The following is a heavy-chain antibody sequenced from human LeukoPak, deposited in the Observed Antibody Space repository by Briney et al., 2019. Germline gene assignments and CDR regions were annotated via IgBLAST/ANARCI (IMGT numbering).Heavy chain of an antibody. CDR1: GFTFSSYG. V-gene: IGHV3-30*02. CDR2: IRYDGSNK. J-gene: IGHJ4*02. Sequence: GGSLRLSCAASGFTFSSYGMHWVCQAPGKGLEWVAFIRYDGSNKYYADSVKGRFTISRDNSKNTLYLQMNSLRAEDTAVYYCAKDPSPAYGDYSLITYWGQGTLVTVSS. D-gene: IGHD4-17*01. CDR3: AKDPSPAYGDYSLITY.